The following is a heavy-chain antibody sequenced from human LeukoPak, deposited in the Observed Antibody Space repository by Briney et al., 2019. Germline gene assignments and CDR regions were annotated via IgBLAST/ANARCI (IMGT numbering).Heavy chain of an antibody. CDR3: ARGYLSPYCSGSSFFSGYFEF. CDR2: LYSGGTI. J-gene: IGHJ4*02. V-gene: IGHV3-53*01. CDR1: GFTLSSKY. Sequence: PGGSLRLSRAASGFTLSSKYMSGVRQAPGKGLECVSILYSGGTIDYAGSVRGRFSISRDKSKNTFYLQMNSLRAEDTAVYYCARGYLSPYCSGSSFFSGYFEFWGQGTLVTVSS. D-gene: IGHD2-15*01.